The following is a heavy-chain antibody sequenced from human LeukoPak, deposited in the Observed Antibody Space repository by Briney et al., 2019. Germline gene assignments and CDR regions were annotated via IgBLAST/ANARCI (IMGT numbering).Heavy chain of an antibody. CDR3: ARVPGSGSYYGDPYFDY. D-gene: IGHD3-10*01. V-gene: IGHV1-69*06. CDR2: IIPIFGTA. Sequence: GASVKVSCKASGGTFSSYAISWVRQAPGEGLEWMGGIIPIFGTANYAQKFQGRVTITAEKSTSTAYMELSSLRSEDTAVYYCARVPGSGSYYGDPYFDYWGQGTLVTVSS. J-gene: IGHJ4*02. CDR1: GGTFSSYA.